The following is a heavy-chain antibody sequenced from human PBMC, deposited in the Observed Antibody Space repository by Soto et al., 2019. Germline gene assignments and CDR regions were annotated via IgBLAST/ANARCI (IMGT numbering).Heavy chain of an antibody. CDR1: GFTFSSYE. CDR2: ISSSGSTI. J-gene: IGHJ4*02. Sequence: GGSLRLSCAASGFTFSSYEMNWVRQAPGKGLEWVSYISSSGSTIYYADFVTCRFTISRDNAKNSLYLQMNSLRAEDTAVYHFARSRQQLPSEYWGQRTRVRVS. CDR3: ARSRQQLPSEY. V-gene: IGHV3-48*03. D-gene: IGHD6-13*01.